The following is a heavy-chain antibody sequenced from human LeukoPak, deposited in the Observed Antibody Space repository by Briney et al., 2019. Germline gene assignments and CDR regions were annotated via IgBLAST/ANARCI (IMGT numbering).Heavy chain of an antibody. Sequence: SQTLSLTCTVSGGSISSGSYYWSWIRQPAGKRLEWIGHIYRSGSTNYNPSLKSRVTISVDTSKNQFSLKLNSVTAADTAVYYCARAQNWFDPWGQGTLVTVSS. CDR3: ARAQNWFDP. CDR2: IYRSGST. CDR1: GGSISSGSYY. J-gene: IGHJ5*02. V-gene: IGHV4-61*09.